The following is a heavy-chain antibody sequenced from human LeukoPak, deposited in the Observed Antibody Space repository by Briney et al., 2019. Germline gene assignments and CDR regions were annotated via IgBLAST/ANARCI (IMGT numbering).Heavy chain of an antibody. D-gene: IGHD5-12*01. V-gene: IGHV1-8*01. CDR1: GYTFTSYD. J-gene: IGHJ4*02. CDR2: MNPNSGNT. Sequence: ASVKVSCKASGYTFTSYDINWVRQATGQGLEWMGWMNPNSGNTGYAQKFQGRVTMTRDTSTSTVYMELSSLRSEDTAVYYCARVGSGGYDEVSGFDYWGQGTLVTVSS. CDR3: ARVGSGGYDEVSGFDY.